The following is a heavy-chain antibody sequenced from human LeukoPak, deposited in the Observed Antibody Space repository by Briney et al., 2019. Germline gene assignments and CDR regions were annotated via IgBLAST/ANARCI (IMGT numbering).Heavy chain of an antibody. CDR1: GFTFDDYG. CDR2: INWNGDSI. Sequence: SGGSLRLSCAGSGFTFDDYGMNWVRQVPGKGLEWVSGINWNGDSIGYADSVKGRFTISRDNAKNSLYLQMDSLRAEDTALYHCARVPYYDILTGFYMGAFDIWGRGTMVTVSS. CDR3: ARVPYYDILTGFYMGAFDI. J-gene: IGHJ3*02. V-gene: IGHV3-20*01. D-gene: IGHD3-9*01.